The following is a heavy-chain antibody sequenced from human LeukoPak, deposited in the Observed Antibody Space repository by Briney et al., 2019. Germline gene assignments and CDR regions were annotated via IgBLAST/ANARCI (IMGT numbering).Heavy chain of an antibody. Sequence: GGSLRLXCAASGFTDSSNYMSWVRRAPGKGLEWVSVIYSGGSTYYADSVKGRFTISRDNSKNTLYLQMNSLRAEDTAVYYCARDSVAWSFDYWGQGTLVTVSS. D-gene: IGHD2-15*01. CDR2: IYSGGST. V-gene: IGHV3-66*02. CDR1: GFTDSSNY. J-gene: IGHJ4*02. CDR3: ARDSVAWSFDY.